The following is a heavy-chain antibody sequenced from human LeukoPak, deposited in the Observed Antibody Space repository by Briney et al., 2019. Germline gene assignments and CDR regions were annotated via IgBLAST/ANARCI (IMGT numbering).Heavy chain of an antibody. V-gene: IGHV1-69*06. CDR2: VIPIFSTA. J-gene: IGHJ4*02. Sequence: SVKVSCKASGGTFSNYAIGWVRQAPGQGLEWMGGVIPIFSTANYAQKFQGRVTITADRYTSTAYMELSSLRSEDTAVYYCAGSPDSSAVDYWGQGTLVTVSS. D-gene: IGHD3-10*01. CDR1: GGTFSNYA. CDR3: AGSPDSSAVDY.